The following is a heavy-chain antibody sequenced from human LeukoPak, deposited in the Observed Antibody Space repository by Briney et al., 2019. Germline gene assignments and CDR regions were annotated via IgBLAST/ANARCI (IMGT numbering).Heavy chain of an antibody. CDR3: ARVTIAVAGRIFDY. CDR1: GYTFTSYD. J-gene: IGHJ4*02. V-gene: IGHV1-8*01. D-gene: IGHD6-19*01. CDR2: MNPNSGNT. Sequence: ASVKVSCKASGYTFTSYDINWVRQATGQGLEWMGWMNPNSGNTGYAQKFQGRVTMTRNTSISTAYMELSSLRSEDTAVYYCARVTIAVAGRIFDYWGQGTLVTVSS.